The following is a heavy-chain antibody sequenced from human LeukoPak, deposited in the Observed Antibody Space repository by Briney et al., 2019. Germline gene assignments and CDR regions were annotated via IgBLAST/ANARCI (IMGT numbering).Heavy chain of an antibody. CDR2: ISSSSSYI. V-gene: IGHV3-21*01. CDR1: GFTFSSYS. CDR3: ARDVQYYYDSSGYYRTAYYYYYYYMDV. Sequence: GGSLRLSCAASGFTFSSYSMNWVRQAPGKGLEWVSSISSSSSYIYYADSVRGRFTVSRDNAKNSLYLQMNSLRAEDTAVYYCARDVQYYYDSSGYYRTAYYYYYYYMDVWGKGTTVTVSS. J-gene: IGHJ6*03. D-gene: IGHD3-22*01.